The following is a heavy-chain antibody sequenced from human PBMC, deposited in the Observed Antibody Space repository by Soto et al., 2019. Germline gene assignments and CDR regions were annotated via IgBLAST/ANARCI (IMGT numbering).Heavy chain of an antibody. CDR1: GFTFRSYW. CDR3: ARESTSDYDFWSGRFDY. Sequence: PGGSLRLSCAASGFTFRSYWMHWVRQAPGKGLVWVSRINSDGSSTSYADSVKGRFTISRDNAKNTLYLQMNSLRAEDTAVYYCARESTSDYDFWSGRFDYWGQGTLVTVSS. J-gene: IGHJ4*02. D-gene: IGHD3-3*01. CDR2: INSDGSST. V-gene: IGHV3-74*01.